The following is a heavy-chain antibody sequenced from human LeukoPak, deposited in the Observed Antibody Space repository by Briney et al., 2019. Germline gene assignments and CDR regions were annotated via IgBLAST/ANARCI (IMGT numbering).Heavy chain of an antibody. CDR1: GGSFRSNT. CDR3: ARGKGFVGHFDF. D-gene: IGHD2-15*01. Sequence: ASVKVSCKASGGSFRSNTISWVRQPPGQGPEWMGRIIPVFGTAEYAEKFQGRVTITADTATSTVYMELSSLKSEDTAFYYCARGKGFVGHFDFWGLGTLVTVS. CDR2: IIPVFGTA. J-gene: IGHJ4*02. V-gene: IGHV1-69*08.